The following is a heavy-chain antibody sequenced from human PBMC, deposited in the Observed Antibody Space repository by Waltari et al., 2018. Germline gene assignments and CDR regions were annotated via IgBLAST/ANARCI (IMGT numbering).Heavy chain of an antibody. CDR2: ITDGGTYI. CDR3: ASGFWFAP. D-gene: IGHD5-12*01. V-gene: IGHV3-21*01. Sequence: DVHLVESGGGLVKPGWSLRLSCVASGFNFSSYSMNWVRQAPGKGLEWVSSITDGGTYIYYADSVKGRFTISRDNAKKSLYLQMNSLRLEDSGVYYCASGFWFAPWGLGTLVSVSS. J-gene: IGHJ5*02. CDR1: GFNFSSYS.